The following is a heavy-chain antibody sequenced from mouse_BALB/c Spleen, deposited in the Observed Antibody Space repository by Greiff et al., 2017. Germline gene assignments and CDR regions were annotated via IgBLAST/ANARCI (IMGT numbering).Heavy chain of an antibody. CDR2: IDPETGGT. CDR1: GYTFTDYE. D-gene: IGHD1-1*01. V-gene: IGHV1-15*01. CDR3: TRRGYYGSSYYFDY. J-gene: IGHJ2*01. Sequence: VQLVESGAELVRPGASVTLSCKASGYTFTDYEMHWVKQTPVHGLEWIGAIDPETGGTAYNQKFKGKATLTADKSSSTAYMELRSLTSEDSAVYYCTRRGYYGSSYYFDYWGQGTTLTVSS.